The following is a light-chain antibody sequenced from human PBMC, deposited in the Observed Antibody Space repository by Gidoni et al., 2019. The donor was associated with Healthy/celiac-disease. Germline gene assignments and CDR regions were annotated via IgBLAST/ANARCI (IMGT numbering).Light chain of an antibody. CDR1: QSVSSN. V-gene: IGKV3-15*01. Sequence: EIVMTPSPATLSVSPGERATLSCRASQSVSSNLAWYQQKPGQAPRLLIYGASTRDTGIPARFSGSGSGTELTLTISSLQSEDFAVYYCQQYNNWPRTFGQGTKVEIK. CDR3: QQYNNWPRT. CDR2: GAS. J-gene: IGKJ1*01.